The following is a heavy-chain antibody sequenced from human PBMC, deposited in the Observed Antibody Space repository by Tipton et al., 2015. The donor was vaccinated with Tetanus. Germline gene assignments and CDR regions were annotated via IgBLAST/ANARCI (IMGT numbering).Heavy chain of an antibody. CDR3: ARAHCTDGVCNFDF. V-gene: IGHV5-51*01. CDR2: IYPGDSDT. Sequence: QLVQSGGEVKKPGESLKISCKGSGYIFNNYWIGWVRQKPGKGLEWMGIIYPGDSDTRYSPSFQGQVTISVEKSINTAYLQWSSLKASDTSMFYCARAHCTDGVCNFDFWGQGALVPVAS. J-gene: IGHJ4*02. D-gene: IGHD2-8*01. CDR1: GYIFNNYW.